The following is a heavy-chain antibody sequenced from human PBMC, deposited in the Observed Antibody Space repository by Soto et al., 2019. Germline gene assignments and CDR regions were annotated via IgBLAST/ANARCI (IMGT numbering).Heavy chain of an antibody. J-gene: IGHJ4*02. CDR2: INHRGSA. D-gene: IGHD6-13*01. CDR3: ARYNAASGTYYFDF. CDR1: GGSISSGGYY. Sequence: SETMSLTCTVSGGSISSGGYYWSWVRQPPGKGPEWIGEINHRGSANYNPSLKSRVTISVDISKSQFSLRLTSVTAADTAVYYCARYNAASGTYYFDFWGQGALVTVSS. V-gene: IGHV4-61*08.